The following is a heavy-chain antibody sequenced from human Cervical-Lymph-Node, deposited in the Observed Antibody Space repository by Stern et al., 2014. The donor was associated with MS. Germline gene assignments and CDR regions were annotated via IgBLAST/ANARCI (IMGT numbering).Heavy chain of an antibody. CDR1: GYTFTGYY. CDR2: INPNSGGT. V-gene: IGHV1-2*06. J-gene: IGHJ4*02. Sequence: VQLVQSGAEVKKPGASVKVSCKASGYTFTGYYMHWVRQAPGQGLEWKGRINPNSGGTKYAQKFQGRVTMTRDTSISTAYMELSRLRSDDTAVYYCAREAAMAVAGTGVDYWGQGTLVTVSS. CDR3: AREAAMAVAGTGVDY. D-gene: IGHD6-19*01.